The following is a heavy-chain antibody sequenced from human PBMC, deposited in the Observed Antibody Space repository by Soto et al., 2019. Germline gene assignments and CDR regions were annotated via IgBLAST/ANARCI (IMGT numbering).Heavy chain of an antibody. J-gene: IGHJ6*02. CDR1: GFTVSSNY. Sequence: GGSLRLSCAASGFTVSSNYMSWVRQAPGKGLEWVSVIYSGGSTYYADSVKGRFTISRDNSKNTLYLQMNSLSAEDTAVYYCASRSPNRIPKRELTMDVWGQGTTVTVSS. CDR2: IYSGGST. V-gene: IGHV3-53*01. D-gene: IGHD1-26*01. CDR3: ASRSPNRIPKRELTMDV.